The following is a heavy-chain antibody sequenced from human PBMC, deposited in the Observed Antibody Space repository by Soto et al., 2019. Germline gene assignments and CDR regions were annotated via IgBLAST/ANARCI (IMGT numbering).Heavy chain of an antibody. Sequence: GESLKISCKGSGYSFSNFWIGWVRQMPGKGLEWMGIIYPGDSDTRYSPSFQGQVTISADKSISTAYLQWSSLKASDTAMYYCARVPHTYYDSLSGPATPFYYYVMDVWGQATTVTLSS. D-gene: IGHD3-3*01. J-gene: IGHJ6*02. CDR1: GYSFSNFW. CDR3: ARVPHTYYDSLSGPATPFYYYVMDV. V-gene: IGHV5-51*01. CDR2: IYPGDSDT.